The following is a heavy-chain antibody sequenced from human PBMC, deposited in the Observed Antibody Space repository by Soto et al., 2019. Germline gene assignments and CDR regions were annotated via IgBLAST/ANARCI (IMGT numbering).Heavy chain of an antibody. CDR3: AICSRTICEAEDYYYGMDV. J-gene: IGHJ6*04. V-gene: IGHV1-8*01. CDR2: MNPNSGNT. Sequence: ASVKVSCKASGYTFTSYDINWVRQATGQGLEWMGWMNPNSGNTGYAQKFQGRVTMTRNTSISTAYMELSSLRSEYTAVYYCAICSRTICEAEDYYYGMDVWGKGTTVTVSS. D-gene: IGHD2-2*01. CDR1: GYTFTSYD.